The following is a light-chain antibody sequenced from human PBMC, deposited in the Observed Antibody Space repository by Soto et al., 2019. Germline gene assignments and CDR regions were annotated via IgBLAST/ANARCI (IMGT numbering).Light chain of an antibody. V-gene: IGKV3-15*01. J-gene: IGKJ2*01. CDR3: QQYNNWPPYT. CDR1: QSVGSG. Sequence: EIVMTQSPATLSVSPGERDTLSCRASQSVGSGLSWYQQKPGQAPRLLIYGASTRATGIPARFSGSGSGTEFTLTISSLQSEDYAVYYCQQYNNWPPYTFGQGTKVDIK. CDR2: GAS.